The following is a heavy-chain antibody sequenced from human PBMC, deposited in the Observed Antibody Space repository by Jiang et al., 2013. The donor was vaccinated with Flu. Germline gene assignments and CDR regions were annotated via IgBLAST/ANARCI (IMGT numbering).Heavy chain of an antibody. Sequence: RLSCAASGFTFSSYGMHWVRQAPGKGLEWVAVIWYDGSNKYYADSVKGRFTISRDNSKNTLYLQMNSLRAEDTAVYYCARDHYSSSWSGGEFDYWGQGTLVTVSS. CDR2: IWYDGSNK. D-gene: IGHD6-13*01. J-gene: IGHJ4*02. V-gene: IGHV3-33*01. CDR3: ARDHYSSSWSGGEFDY. CDR1: GFTFSSYG.